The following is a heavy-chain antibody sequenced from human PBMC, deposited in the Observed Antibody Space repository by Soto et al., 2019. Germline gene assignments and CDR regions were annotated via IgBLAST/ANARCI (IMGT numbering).Heavy chain of an antibody. CDR3: ATTQPPSYSSSSGEFDY. J-gene: IGHJ4*02. D-gene: IGHD6-6*01. CDR1: GFTFSSYV. V-gene: IGHV3-30*03. Sequence: QPGGSLRLSCAASGFTFSSYVMHGVRQAPGKGLEWVAVISYDGSNKYYADSVKGRFTISRDNSKNTLYLQMNSLRAEDTAVYYCATTQPPSYSSSSGEFDYWGQGTLVTVSS. CDR2: ISYDGSNK.